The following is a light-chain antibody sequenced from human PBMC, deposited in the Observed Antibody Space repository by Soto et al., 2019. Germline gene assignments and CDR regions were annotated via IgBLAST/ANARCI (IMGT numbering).Light chain of an antibody. CDR1: SSDVGGYDY. V-gene: IGLV2-14*01. J-gene: IGLJ1*01. CDR2: EVT. Sequence: QSALTQPASVSGSPGQSIAISCTGTSSDVGGYDYVSWYQQHPDKAPKLMIYEVTKRPSGVSNRFSGSKSGNTASLTISGLQPEDEADYYCSSHTSGSTRVLGSGTKVTVL. CDR3: SSHTSGSTRV.